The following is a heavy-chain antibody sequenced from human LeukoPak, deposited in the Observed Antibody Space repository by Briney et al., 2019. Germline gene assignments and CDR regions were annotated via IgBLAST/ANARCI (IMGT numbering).Heavy chain of an antibody. J-gene: IGHJ4*02. V-gene: IGHV3-7*01. CDR2: IKQDGSDK. CDR3: AREVWGPEY. Sequence: GGSLRLSCAASGFTFTKYWMTWLRQAPGKGLEWVGNIKQDGSDKNYMDSVKGRFTISRDNTKNSVYLQMSSLRAEDTAVYYCAREVWGPEYWGQGTLVTVSS. D-gene: IGHD1-14*01. CDR1: GFTFTKYW.